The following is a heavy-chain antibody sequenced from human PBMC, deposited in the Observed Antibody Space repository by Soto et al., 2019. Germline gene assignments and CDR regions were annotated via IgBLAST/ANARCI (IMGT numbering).Heavy chain of an antibody. CDR2: ISPYNGYT. Sequence: QVHLVQSGAEVKEPGASVKVSCKASGYTFDNYGISWLRQAPGQGLEWMGWISPYNGYTNYAQIVQGRVTMTTDTSTSTAYMELRSLISDDTAVYYCARENDSQQFRSRGNFDYWGQGTLVTVSS. J-gene: IGHJ4*02. D-gene: IGHD6-13*01. CDR3: ARENDSQQFRSRGNFDY. CDR1: GYTFDNYG. V-gene: IGHV1-18*01.